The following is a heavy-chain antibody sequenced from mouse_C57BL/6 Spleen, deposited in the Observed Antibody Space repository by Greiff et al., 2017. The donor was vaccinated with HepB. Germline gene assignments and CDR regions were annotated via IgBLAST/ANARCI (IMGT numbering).Heavy chain of an antibody. V-gene: IGHV1-82*01. J-gene: IGHJ1*03. D-gene: IGHD2-1*01. CDR3: ARDGNYEYFDV. Sequence: VMLVESGPELVKPGASVKISCKASGYAFSSSWMNWVKQRPGKGLEWIGRIYPGDGDTNYNGKFKGKATLTADKSASTAYMQLSSLTSEDSAVYFCARDGNYEYFDVWGTGTTVTVSS. CDR1: GYAFSSSW. CDR2: IYPGDGDT.